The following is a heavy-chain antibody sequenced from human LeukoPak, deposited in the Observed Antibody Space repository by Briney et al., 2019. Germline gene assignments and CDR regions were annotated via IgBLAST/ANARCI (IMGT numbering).Heavy chain of an antibody. D-gene: IGHD1-26*01. J-gene: IGHJ4*02. CDR3: ARDPDSGSYQFDY. CDR1: GFTFSSYW. Sequence: GGSLRLSCAASGFTFSSYWMHWVRQAPGKGLVWVSRINSDGSSTSYADSVKGRFTISRDNAKNTLYLQMNSLRAEDTAVHYCARDPDSGSYQFDYWGQGTLVTVSS. CDR2: INSDGSST. V-gene: IGHV3-74*01.